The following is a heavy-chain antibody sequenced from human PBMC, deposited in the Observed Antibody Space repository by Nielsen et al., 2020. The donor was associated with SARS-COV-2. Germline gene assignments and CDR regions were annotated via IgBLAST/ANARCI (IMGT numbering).Heavy chain of an antibody. CDR2: ISSSGSTI. CDR3: ARDVASGYYRYYFDY. D-gene: IGHD3-22*01. V-gene: IGHV3-48*03. J-gene: IGHJ4*02. Sequence: GESLKISRAASGFTFSSYEMNWVRQAPGKGLEWVSYISSSGSTIYYADSVKGRFTISRDNAKNSLYLQMNSLRAEDTAVYYCARDVASGYYRYYFDYWGQGTLVTVSS. CDR1: GFTFSSYE.